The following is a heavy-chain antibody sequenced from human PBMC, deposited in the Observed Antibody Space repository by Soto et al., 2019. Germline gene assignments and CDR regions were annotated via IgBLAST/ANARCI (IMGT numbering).Heavy chain of an antibody. CDR3: ARSGSRPHDY. D-gene: IGHD3-10*01. J-gene: IGHJ4*02. CDR2: ISYAGSNK. V-gene: IGHV3-30-3*01. CDR1: GFTFSSYA. Sequence: QVQLVESGGGVVQPGRSLRLSCAASGFTFSSYAMLWVRQAPGKGLEWVAVISYAGSNKYYADSVKGRFTISRDNSKNTLYLQMNSLRAEDTAVYYCARSGSRPHDYWGQGTLVTVSS.